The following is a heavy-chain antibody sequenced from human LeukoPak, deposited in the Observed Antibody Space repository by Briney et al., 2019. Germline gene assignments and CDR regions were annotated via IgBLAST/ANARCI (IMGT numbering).Heavy chain of an antibody. CDR2: ISAYNGNT. CDR1: GYTFTSCG. CDR3: ARRLSGLSYYYYYYGMDV. Sequence: GASVTVSCKASGYTFTSCGISWVRQAPGQGLEWMGWISAYNGNTNYAQKLQGRVTMTTDTSTSTAYMELRSLRSDDTAVYYCARRLSGLSYYYYYYGMDVWGQGTTVTVSS. V-gene: IGHV1-18*01. J-gene: IGHJ6*02. D-gene: IGHD3-9*01.